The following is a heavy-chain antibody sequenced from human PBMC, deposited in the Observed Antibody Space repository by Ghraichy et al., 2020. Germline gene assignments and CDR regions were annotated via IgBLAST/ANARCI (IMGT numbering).Heavy chain of an antibody. CDR1: GGSISSSSYY. CDR3: ARLGISGSGGRGWFDP. D-gene: IGHD6-19*01. Sequence: GSLSLTCTVSGGSISSSSYYWGWIRQPPGKGLEWIGSMYYSGSTNYNASLKSRVTISVDTSKNQFSLKLSSVTAADTAVYYCARLGISGSGGRGWFDPWGQGTQVTVSS. J-gene: IGHJ5*02. CDR2: MYYSGST. V-gene: IGHV4-39*01.